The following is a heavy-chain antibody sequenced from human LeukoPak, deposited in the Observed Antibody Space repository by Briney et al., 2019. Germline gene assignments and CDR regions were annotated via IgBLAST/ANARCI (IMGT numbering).Heavy chain of an antibody. J-gene: IGHJ6*02. CDR1: RFTVSSNY. D-gene: IGHD3/OR15-3a*01. CDR3: LRDLGTGTSAGMDV. V-gene: IGHV3-66*02. Sequence: GGSLRLSCAASRFTVSSNYMSWVRQAPGKGLEWVSVIYSGGSTYYADSVKGRFTISRDNSKNTLYLQMNSLRAEDTAVYYCLRDLGTGTSAGMDVWGQGTTVTVSS. CDR2: IYSGGST.